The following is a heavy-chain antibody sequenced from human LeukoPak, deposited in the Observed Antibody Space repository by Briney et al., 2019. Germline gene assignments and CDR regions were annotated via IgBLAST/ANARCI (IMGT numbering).Heavy chain of an antibody. CDR2: IRYDGSNK. Sequence: PGGSLRLSCAESGFTFSSYGTHWVREGPGKRLEWVAFIRYDGSNKYYADSVKGRFTISRDNSKNTLYLQMNSLRAEDTAVYYCARLICIAAAGIFWFDPWGQGTLVTVSS. V-gene: IGHV3-30*02. CDR3: ARLICIAAAGIFWFDP. D-gene: IGHD6-13*01. J-gene: IGHJ5*02. CDR1: GFTFSSYG.